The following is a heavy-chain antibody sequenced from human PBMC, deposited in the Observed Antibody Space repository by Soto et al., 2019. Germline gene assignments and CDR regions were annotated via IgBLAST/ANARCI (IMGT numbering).Heavy chain of an antibody. D-gene: IGHD3-10*02. CDR3: VGAPAAVRITVGPPYYPGADV. J-gene: IGHJ6*02. CDR1: GYTLNDYG. Sequence: QVQLVQSGAEVKQPGASVRVSCKASGYTLNDYGISWVRQAPGQGPEWMGWVSRHHGTTKYAVKVQGRVSMTTVTCTRTSLMELLSLRSDAPAMYLCVGAPAAVRITVGPPYYPGADVGCQGTTVSVSS. CDR2: VSRHHGTT. V-gene: IGHV1-18*01.